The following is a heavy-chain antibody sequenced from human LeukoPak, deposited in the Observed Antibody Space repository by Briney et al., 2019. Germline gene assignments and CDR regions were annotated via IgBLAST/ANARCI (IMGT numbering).Heavy chain of an antibody. J-gene: IGHJ4*02. CDR1: GFTFSNAW. CDR3: ASYRPLDY. CDR2: IKSKTDGETT. V-gene: IGHV3-15*01. Sequence: GGSPRLSCAASGFTFSNAWMSWVRQAPGKGLEWVGRIKSKTDGETTDYAAPVKGRFTISRDDSKNTLYLQMNSLKTEDTAVYYCASYRPLDYWGQGTLVTVSS. D-gene: IGHD4-11*01.